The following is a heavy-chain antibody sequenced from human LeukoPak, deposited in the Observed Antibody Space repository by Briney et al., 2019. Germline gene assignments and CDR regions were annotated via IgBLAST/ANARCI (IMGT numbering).Heavy chain of an antibody. D-gene: IGHD1-26*01. J-gene: IGHJ4*02. CDR1: GFTFSSYA. V-gene: IGHV3-23*01. Sequence: GGSLRLSCASSGFTFSSYAMNWVRQAPGKGLEWVSTISGSGGTTFYADSVKGRFTISRGNPKNTLYLQMNSLRAEDTAVYYCAKAGPGYWELVYFDYWGQGTLVTVSS. CDR2: ISGSGGTT. CDR3: AKAGPGYWELVYFDY.